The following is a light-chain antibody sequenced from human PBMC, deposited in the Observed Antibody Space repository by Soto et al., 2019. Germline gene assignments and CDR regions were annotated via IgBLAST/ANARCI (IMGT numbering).Light chain of an antibody. Sequence: QSVLTQPPSASGSPGQSVAISCTGTSTDVGGYNYVSWHQQHQGKAPTLMIYEVKKRPAGVPDRCSGSKSGNTASLTVSGLQDEDDADYDCSAYAGSSNVFGTGTKLTVL. CDR2: EVK. J-gene: IGLJ1*01. CDR3: SAYAGSSNV. CDR1: STDVGGYNY. V-gene: IGLV2-8*01.